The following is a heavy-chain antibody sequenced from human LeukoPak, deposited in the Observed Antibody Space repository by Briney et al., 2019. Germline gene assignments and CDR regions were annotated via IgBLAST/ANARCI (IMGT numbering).Heavy chain of an antibody. CDR2: ISGSGGST. D-gene: IGHD3-22*01. J-gene: IGHJ3*02. CDR3: AKDHYYDSSGYLKEYAFDI. V-gene: IGHV3-23*01. Sequence: GGSLRLSCAASGFTFSSYAMGWVRQAPGKGLEWVSAISGSGGSTYYADSVKGRFTISRDNSKNTLYLQMNSLRAEDTAVYYCAKDHYYDSSGYLKEYAFDIWGQGTMVTVSS. CDR1: GFTFSSYA.